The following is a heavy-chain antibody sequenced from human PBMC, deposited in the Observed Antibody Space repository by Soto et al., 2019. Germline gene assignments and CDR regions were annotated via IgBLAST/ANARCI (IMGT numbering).Heavy chain of an antibody. CDR1: GYTFTSYP. CDR2: VNSYDGTT. J-gene: IGHJ4*02. CDR3: AREYYGTTTWIAY. D-gene: IGHD1-7*01. V-gene: IGHV1-18*04. Sequence: QVQLVQSAPEVKRPGDSVKVSCKTTGYTFTSYPYSWVRQAPGQGLQWMGWVNSYDGTTKVAQQFRDRISLTADKSAATVFMELRRLTSDDTAVYYCAREYYGTTTWIAYWGQGTLVAVSS.